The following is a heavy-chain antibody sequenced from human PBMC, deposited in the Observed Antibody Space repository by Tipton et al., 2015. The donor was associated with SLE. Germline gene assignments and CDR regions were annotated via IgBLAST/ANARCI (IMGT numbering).Heavy chain of an antibody. Sequence: TLSLTCNVSVNSISNDYFWGWIRQPPGKGLEWIGTMYQSGTTHYNPSLKSRVTMSLDTSEEQFSLNLNSVTAADTAVYYCAGRLAGDPLWYFDLWGRGTLVTVSS. V-gene: IGHV4-38-2*02. J-gene: IGHJ2*01. CDR2: MYQSGTT. D-gene: IGHD3-16*01. CDR3: AGRLAGDPLWYFDL. CDR1: VNSISNDYF.